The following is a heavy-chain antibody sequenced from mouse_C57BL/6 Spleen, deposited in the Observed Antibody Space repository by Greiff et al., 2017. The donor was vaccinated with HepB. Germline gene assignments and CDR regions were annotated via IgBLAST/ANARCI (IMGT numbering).Heavy chain of an antibody. J-gene: IGHJ1*03. D-gene: IGHD1-1*01. CDR3: ARSIYYYGSSNWYFDV. Sequence: VQLQQSGPELVKPGASVKIPCKASGYTFTDYNMDWVKQSHGKSLEWIGDINPNNGGTSYNQKFKGKATLTVDKSSSTAYMELRSLTSEDTAVYYCARSIYYYGSSNWYFDVWGTGTTVTVSS. V-gene: IGHV1-18*01. CDR1: GYTFTDYN. CDR2: INPNNGGT.